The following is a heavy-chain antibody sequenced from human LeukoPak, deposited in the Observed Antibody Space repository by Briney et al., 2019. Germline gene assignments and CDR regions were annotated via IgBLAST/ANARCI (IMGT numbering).Heavy chain of an antibody. J-gene: IGHJ4*02. Sequence: SETLSLTCTVSGGSISSGDYYWSWIRQPPGKGLEWIGYIYYSGSTYYNLSLKSRVTISVDTSKNQFSLKLSSVTAADTAVYYCARDGFGLPFDYWGQGTLVTVSS. D-gene: IGHD3-10*01. CDR2: IYYSGST. CDR1: GGSISSGDYY. V-gene: IGHV4-30-4*01. CDR3: ARDGFGLPFDY.